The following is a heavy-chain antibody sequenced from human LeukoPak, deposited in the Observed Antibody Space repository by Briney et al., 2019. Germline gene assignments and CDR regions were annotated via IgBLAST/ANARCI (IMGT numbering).Heavy chain of an antibody. D-gene: IGHD1-14*01. Sequence: GGSLRLSCAASGLTVITSDMTWVRQAPGKGLEWGSVLYSHGNTKYADSVQGRFTISRDNSKNTLYLEMNSLSPDDTAVYYCARGVEPLAANTLAYWGQGTLVTVSS. CDR1: GLTVITSD. CDR2: LYSHGNT. J-gene: IGHJ4*02. V-gene: IGHV3-53*01. CDR3: ARGVEPLAANTLAY.